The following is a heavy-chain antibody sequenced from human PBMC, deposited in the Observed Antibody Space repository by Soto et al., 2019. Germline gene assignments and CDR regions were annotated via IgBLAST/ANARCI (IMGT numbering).Heavy chain of an antibody. CDR2: TYYRSKWYN. CDR3: ARDGYCSSTSCYPQYNWFDP. D-gene: IGHD2-2*03. V-gene: IGHV6-1*01. CDR1: GDSVSSNSAA. J-gene: IGHJ5*02. Sequence: SQTLSLTCAISGDSVSSNSAAWNWISQSPSRGLEWLGRTYYRSKWYNDYAVSVKSRITINPDTSKNQFSLQLNSVTPEDTAVYYCARDGYCSSTSCYPQYNWFDPWGQGTLVTVSS.